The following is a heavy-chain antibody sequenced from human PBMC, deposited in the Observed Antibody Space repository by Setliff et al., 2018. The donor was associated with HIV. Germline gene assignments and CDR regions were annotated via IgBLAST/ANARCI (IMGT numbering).Heavy chain of an antibody. J-gene: IGHJ4*02. CDR3: ARVRLTMIMMVDYFDQ. CDR2: IYSTGDT. CDR1: GGSITNFY. V-gene: IGHV4-4*07. D-gene: IGHD3-22*01. Sequence: PSETLSLTCNVSGGSITNFYWSWIRQPPGKGLEWVGHIYSTGDTNYNPSLKSRVTLSADTSKNQLSLSLTSVTAADTAVYYCARVRLTMIMMVDYFDQWGQGTLVTVSS.